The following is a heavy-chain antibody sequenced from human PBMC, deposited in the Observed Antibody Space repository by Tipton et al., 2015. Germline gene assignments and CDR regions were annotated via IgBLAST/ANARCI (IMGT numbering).Heavy chain of an antibody. J-gene: IGHJ6*02. V-gene: IGHV4-61*01. CDR1: GGSVSSGRYY. CDR3: ARAMSRRHSSGYYYYGMDV. CDR2: ISYNGRT. D-gene: IGHD3-22*01. Sequence: TLSLTCIVSGGSVSSGRYYWTWMRQPPGKGLEWIGYISYNGRTDYNPPLKNRVTISVDTSKNQFALKLSSVTAADTAVYYCARAMSRRHSSGYYYYGMDVWGQGTTITVSS.